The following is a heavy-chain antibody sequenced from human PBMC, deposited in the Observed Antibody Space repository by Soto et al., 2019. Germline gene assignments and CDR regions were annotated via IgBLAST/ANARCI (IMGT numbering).Heavy chain of an antibody. D-gene: IGHD3-10*01. Sequence: GGSLRLSCAASGFTFSSYAMSWVRQAPGKGLEWVSAISGSGGSTYYADSVEGRFTISRDNSKNTLYLQMNSLRAEDTAVYYCAKGHLESITMVRGVITYFDYWGQGTLVTVSS. J-gene: IGHJ4*02. CDR3: AKGHLESITMVRGVITYFDY. CDR2: ISGSGGST. V-gene: IGHV3-23*01. CDR1: GFTFSSYA.